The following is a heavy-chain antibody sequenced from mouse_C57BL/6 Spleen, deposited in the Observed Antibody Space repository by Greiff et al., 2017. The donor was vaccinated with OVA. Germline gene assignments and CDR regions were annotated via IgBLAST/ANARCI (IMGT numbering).Heavy chain of an antibody. CDR3: ARRGTTVVAFDY. J-gene: IGHJ2*01. CDR2: INPGSGGT. V-gene: IGHV1-54*01. D-gene: IGHD1-1*01. Sequence: VQGVESGAELVRPGTSVKVSCKASGYAFTNYLIEWVKQRPGQGLEWIGVINPGSGGTNYNEKFKGKATLTADKSSSIAYMQLSSLTSEDSAVYFCARRGTTVVAFDYWGQGTTLTVSS. CDR1: GYAFTNYL.